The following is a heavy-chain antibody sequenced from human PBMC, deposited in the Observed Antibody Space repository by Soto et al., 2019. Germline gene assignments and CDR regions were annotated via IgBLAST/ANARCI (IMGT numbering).Heavy chain of an antibody. Sequence: SQTLSLPCAISGDSVSSSSAVWSWIRQSPSRGLEWLGRTYYRSKWYNDYALFVRSRITINPDTSKNQFSLQLNSVTPEDTAVYYCAREDTADYNWVDPWGQGTLVTVSS. CDR1: GDSVSSSSAV. J-gene: IGHJ5*02. CDR2: TYYRSKWYN. V-gene: IGHV6-1*01. D-gene: IGHD5-18*01. CDR3: AREDTADYNWVDP.